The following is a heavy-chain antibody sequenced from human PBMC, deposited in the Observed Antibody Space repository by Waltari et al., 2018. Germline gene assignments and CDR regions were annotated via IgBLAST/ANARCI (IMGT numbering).Heavy chain of an antibody. D-gene: IGHD1-26*01. J-gene: IGHJ4*02. V-gene: IGHV4-38-2*01. Sequence: QVQLQESGPGLVKPSETLSLTCAVSGYSISSGYYWGWIRQPPGKGLEWIGSIYHSGSTYYNPSLKSRVTISVDTSKNQFSLKLSSVTAADTAVYYCTRGSYYIGYWGQGTLVTVSS. CDR2: IYHSGST. CDR1: GYSISSGYY. CDR3: TRGSYYIGY.